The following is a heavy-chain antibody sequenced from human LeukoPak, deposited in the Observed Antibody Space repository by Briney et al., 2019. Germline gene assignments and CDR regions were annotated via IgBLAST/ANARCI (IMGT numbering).Heavy chain of an antibody. Sequence: GGSLRLSCTASGFIFSTFEMSWVRQAPGKGLEWISYISTSVNTKYYADSVKGRFTISRDNAKNTLFLQMNSLRVEDTAIYYCARDRYYDYLWGGYRNVYYYGMDVWGQGTTVTVSS. J-gene: IGHJ6*02. CDR3: ARDRYYDYLWGGYRNVYYYGMDV. CDR2: ISTSVNTK. CDR1: GFIFSTFE. D-gene: IGHD3-16*02. V-gene: IGHV3-48*03.